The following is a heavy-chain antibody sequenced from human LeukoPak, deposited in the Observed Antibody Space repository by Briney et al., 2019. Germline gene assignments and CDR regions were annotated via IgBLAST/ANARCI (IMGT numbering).Heavy chain of an antibody. CDR3: ARVQPDYNDEYKWFDS. V-gene: IGHV3-23*01. D-gene: IGHD3-10*01. J-gene: IGHJ5*01. CDR1: GFTFYSYA. Sequence: PGGSLRLSCAASGFTFYSYAVTWVRQAAGRGLEWVSTISGSSGGRSYADSVEGRFSISRDDSKNTLFLQMTSLRVEDTAVYFCARVQPDYNDEYKWFDSWGQGTLVTVSS. CDR2: ISGSSGGR.